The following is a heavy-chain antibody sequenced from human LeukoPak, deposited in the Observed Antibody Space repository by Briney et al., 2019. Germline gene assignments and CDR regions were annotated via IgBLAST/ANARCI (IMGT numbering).Heavy chain of an antibody. J-gene: IGHJ4*02. CDR2: INHSGST. V-gene: IGHV4-34*01. Sequence: SETLSLTCAVYGGSFSGYYWSWIRQPPGKGLEWTGEINHSGSTNYNPSLKSRVTISVDTSKNQFSLKLSSVTAADTAVYYCARMNYYYGSGSYDYWGQGTLVTVSS. CDR3: ARMNYYYGSGSYDY. D-gene: IGHD3-10*01. CDR1: GGSFSGYY.